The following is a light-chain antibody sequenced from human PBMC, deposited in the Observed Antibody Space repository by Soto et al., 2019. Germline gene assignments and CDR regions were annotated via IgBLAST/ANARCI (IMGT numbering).Light chain of an antibody. CDR2: AAS. J-gene: IGKJ2*01. CDR1: QSINSD. CDR3: QQSFGLPYT. Sequence: DIQMTQSPSSLSASVGDGVTITCRASQSINSDLNWYRHKPGKAPKLLIYAASSLQSGVPSRFSGSGSGTDFTLTISSLQPEDFATYYCQQSFGLPYTFGQGTKLEIK. V-gene: IGKV1-39*01.